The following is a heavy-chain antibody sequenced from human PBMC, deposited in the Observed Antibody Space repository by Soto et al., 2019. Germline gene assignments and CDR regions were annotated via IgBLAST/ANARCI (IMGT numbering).Heavy chain of an antibody. Sequence: QVQLVQSGAEVKKPGSSVKVSCKASGGTFSSYTISWVRQAPGQGLEWMGRIIPILGIANYAQKFQGRVTITADKSTSRAYIEMSSLRSEDTAVYYCARDPGLGIAVAGKGSDIWGQGTMVTVSS. CDR3: ARDPGLGIAVAGKGSDI. V-gene: IGHV1-69*08. J-gene: IGHJ3*02. CDR2: IIPILGIA. CDR1: GGTFSSYT. D-gene: IGHD6-19*01.